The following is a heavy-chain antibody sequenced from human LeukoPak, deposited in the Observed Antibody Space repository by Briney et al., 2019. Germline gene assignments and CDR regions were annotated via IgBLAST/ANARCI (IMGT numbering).Heavy chain of an antibody. CDR1: GYTFTSYD. CDR3: AKDPVYLGNGDWFDP. Sequence: ASVKVSCKASGYTFTSYDINWVRQATGQGLEWMGWMNPNSGNTGYAQKFQGRVTITRNTSISTAYMELSSLRAEDTAVYYCAKDPVYLGNGDWFDPWGQGTLVTVSS. V-gene: IGHV1-8*03. CDR2: MNPNSGNT. J-gene: IGHJ5*02. D-gene: IGHD1-1*01.